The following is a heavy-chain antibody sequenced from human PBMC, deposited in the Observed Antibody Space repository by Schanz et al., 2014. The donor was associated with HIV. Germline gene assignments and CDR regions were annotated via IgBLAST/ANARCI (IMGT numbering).Heavy chain of an antibody. V-gene: IGHV3-23*01. J-gene: IGHJ4*02. CDR1: GFTFSSYA. CDR2: ISGSGGST. CDR3: AKAGLFFGQLWLGFFDY. D-gene: IGHD5-18*01. Sequence: EVQLLESGGGLVQPGGSLRLSCAASGFTFSSYAMSWVRQAPGKGLEWVSAISGSGGSTYYADSVKGRFTISRDNSKNTLNLQMKSLRAEDTAVYYCAKAGLFFGQLWLGFFDYWGQGAQVTVSS.